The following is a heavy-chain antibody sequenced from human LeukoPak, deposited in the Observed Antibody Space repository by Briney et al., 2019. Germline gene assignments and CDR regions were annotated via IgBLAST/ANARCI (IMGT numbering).Heavy chain of an antibody. D-gene: IGHD1-26*01. J-gene: IGHJ4*02. CDR1: GFTFTSSA. V-gene: IGHV1-58*01. CDR3: AAAYIVGATQIFDY. CDR2: IVVGSGNT. Sequence: ASVTVSCKASGFTFTSSAVQWVRQARGQRLEWIGWIVVGSGNTNYAQKFQERVTITRDMSTSTAYMELSSLRSEDTAVYYCAAAYIVGATQIFDYWGQGTLVTVSS.